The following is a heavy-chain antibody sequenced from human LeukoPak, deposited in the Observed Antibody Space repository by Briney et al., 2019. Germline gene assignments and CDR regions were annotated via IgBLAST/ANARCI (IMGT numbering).Heavy chain of an antibody. CDR2: ISSRSSYI. CDR1: GFTFSTYT. J-gene: IGHJ4*02. V-gene: IGHV3-21*01. CDR3: TRDRARAGGEILDY. D-gene: IGHD3-10*01. Sequence: PGGSLRLSCAASGFTFSTYTMNWVRQAPGKGLEWVSSISSRSSYIYYADSVKGRFTIPRDNAKNSLYLQMNSLRAEDTAVYYCTRDRARAGGEILDYWGQGTLVTVSS.